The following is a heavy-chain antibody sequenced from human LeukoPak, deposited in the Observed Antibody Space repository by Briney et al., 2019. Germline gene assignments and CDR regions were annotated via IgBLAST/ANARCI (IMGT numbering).Heavy chain of an antibody. CDR1: GYTFTSYD. CDR3: ARGVIAARPRRRRSGFDY. J-gene: IGHJ4*02. Sequence: ASVKVSCKASGYTFTSYDINWVRQATGQGLEWMGWMNLNSGNTGYAQKFQGRVTMTRNTSISTAYMELSSLRSEDTAVYYCARGVIAARPRRRRSGFDYWGQGTLVTVSS. V-gene: IGHV1-8*01. D-gene: IGHD6-6*01. CDR2: MNLNSGNT.